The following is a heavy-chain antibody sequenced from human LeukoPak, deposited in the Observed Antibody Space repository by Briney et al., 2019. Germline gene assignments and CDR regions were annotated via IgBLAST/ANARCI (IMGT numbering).Heavy chain of an antibody. CDR1: GFSFSTYW. V-gene: IGHV3-7*04. CDR2: IKEDGTER. D-gene: IGHD3-3*01. CDR3: ARVYYASWSGQPLSQHWLDP. Sequence: GGSLRLSCVASGFSFSTYWITWVRQAPGKGLEWVANIKEDGTERYYVDSVKGRFSISRDNAKNSVYLQMNSLRVEDTAVYYCARVYYASWSGQPLSQHWLDPWGQGTLVTVSS. J-gene: IGHJ5*02.